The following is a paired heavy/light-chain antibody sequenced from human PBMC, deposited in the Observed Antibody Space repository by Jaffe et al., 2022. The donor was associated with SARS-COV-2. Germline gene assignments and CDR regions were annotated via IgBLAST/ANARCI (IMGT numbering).Light chain of an antibody. CDR3: QSADSNGDNVI. Sequence: SHELTQPPSVSMYPGQTAGLTCTTDGLPNQYVSWYQQKPGQAPVMLIYKDTERPSGIPERFSGSSSWATATLTISGVLAEDEADYYCQSADSNGDNVIFGGGTKLTVL. J-gene: IGLJ2*01. CDR2: KDT. V-gene: IGLV3-25*03. CDR1: GLPNQY.
Heavy chain of an antibody. V-gene: IGHV7-4-1*02. Sequence: QVQLVQSGSELKKPGASVKVSCKASGYGFSFHAINWVRQAPGRGLEWVGWINTNSANPTYAQGFTGRLVFSLDTSVSTAYLQISDLEADDTAVYYCARGSLGDRNTFDYWGQGTLVTVSS. CDR2: INTNSANP. D-gene: IGHD3-10*01. CDR1: GYGFSFHA. CDR3: ARGSLGDRNTFDY. J-gene: IGHJ4*02.